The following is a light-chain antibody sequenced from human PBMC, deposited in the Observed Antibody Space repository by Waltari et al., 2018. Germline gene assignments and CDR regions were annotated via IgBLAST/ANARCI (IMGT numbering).Light chain of an antibody. CDR1: QSVSSY. CDR3: QQRSSWPT. V-gene: IGKV3-11*01. J-gene: IGKJ1*01. Sequence: EIVLTQSPAILSLSPGDRATLSCRASQSVSSYLAWYQQKPGPAPRLLIYDASNRATGIPARFSGSGSGTDFTLTISSLEPEDFAVYYCQQRSSWPTFGQGTKVEIK. CDR2: DAS.